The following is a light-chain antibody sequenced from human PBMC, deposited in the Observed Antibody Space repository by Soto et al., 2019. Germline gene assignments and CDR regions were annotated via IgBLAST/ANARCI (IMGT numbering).Light chain of an antibody. Sequence: DIVMTQSPDSLAVSLGERATINCKSSQSVLYSSKNKKYLAWYQQKPGQPPKLLIYWASTRESGVPDRFSGSGSGTDFTLTISSLQAEDVAVYYCQQYYSSPTFGQGTKVEIK. CDR3: QQYYSSPT. J-gene: IGKJ1*01. V-gene: IGKV4-1*01. CDR2: WAS. CDR1: QSVLYSSKNKKY.